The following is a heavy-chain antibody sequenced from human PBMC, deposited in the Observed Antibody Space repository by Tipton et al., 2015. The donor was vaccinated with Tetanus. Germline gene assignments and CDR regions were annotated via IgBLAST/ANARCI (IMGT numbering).Heavy chain of an antibody. CDR1: GGTFSSHS. CDR3: ASGSSIRHGLDV. D-gene: IGHD2-2*01. Sequence: QLVQSGAEVKKPGSSVKVSCKASGGTFSSHSLNWVRQAPGQGFEWVGWLNPKSGSAVYGQKFQGRVTMTTNTSITTAYMELRSLRYEDTAVYYCASGSSIRHGLDVWGHGTTVIVSS. CDR2: LNPKSGSA. V-gene: IGHV1-8*02. J-gene: IGHJ6*02.